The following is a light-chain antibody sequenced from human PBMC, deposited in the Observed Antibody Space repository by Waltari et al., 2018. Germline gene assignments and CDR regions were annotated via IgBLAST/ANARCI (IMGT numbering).Light chain of an antibody. CDR2: KAS. CDR3: QHYNSYPIT. CDR1: QSISFW. Sequence: DIQLTQSPSTLSANVGDRVTITCRASQSISFWLAWYQQKPGRAPKLLSYKASYLESGVPSRFSGSGSETHFTLTISSVQPDDFAAYYCQHYNSYPITFGQGTRLDIK. V-gene: IGKV1-5*03. J-gene: IGKJ5*01.